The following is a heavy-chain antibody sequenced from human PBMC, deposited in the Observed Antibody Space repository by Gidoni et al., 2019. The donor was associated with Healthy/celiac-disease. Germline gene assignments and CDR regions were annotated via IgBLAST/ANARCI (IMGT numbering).Heavy chain of an antibody. J-gene: IGHJ6*02. CDR1: WFPFRRYG. Sequence: QVQLVESGGGVVQPWGFLKPSCCASWFPFRRYGHPLVRQAPGKGLEWVAVIWYDGSNKYYADSVKGRFTISRDNSKNTLYLQMNSLRAEDTAVYYCARAYYYDSSGYYSLYYYGMDVWGQGTTVTVSS. V-gene: IGHV3-33*01. CDR2: IWYDGSNK. D-gene: IGHD3-22*01. CDR3: ARAYYYDSSGYYSLYYYGMDV.